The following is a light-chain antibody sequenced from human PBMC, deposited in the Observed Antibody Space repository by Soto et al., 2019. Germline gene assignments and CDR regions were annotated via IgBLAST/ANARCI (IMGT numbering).Light chain of an antibody. CDR2: RNN. CDR1: SSNIGSNY. Sequence: QSVLTQTPSASGTPGQRVTISCSGSSSNIGSNYVYWYQQLPGTAPKLLIYRNNQRPLGVPDRFSGSKSGTSASLAISGLRSEDEADYYCATWDDSLSGRIFGGGTKLTVL. V-gene: IGLV1-47*01. CDR3: ATWDDSLSGRI. J-gene: IGLJ2*01.